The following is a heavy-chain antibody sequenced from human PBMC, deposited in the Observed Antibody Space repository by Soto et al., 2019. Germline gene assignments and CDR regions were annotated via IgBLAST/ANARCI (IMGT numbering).Heavy chain of an antibody. D-gene: IGHD3-16*01. V-gene: IGHV1-2*04. Sequence: GASVKVSCKASGYTFTGYYMHWVRQAPGQGLEWMGWINPNSGGTNYAQKFQGWVTMTRDTSISTAYMELSRLRSDDTAVYYCARAPPGGKQPPPSFWFDPWGQGTLVTVSS. CDR1: GYTFTGYY. J-gene: IGHJ5*02. CDR2: INPNSGGT. CDR3: ARAPPGGKQPPPSFWFDP.